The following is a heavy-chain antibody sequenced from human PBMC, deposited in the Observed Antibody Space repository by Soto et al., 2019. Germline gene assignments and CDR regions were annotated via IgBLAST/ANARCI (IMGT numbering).Heavy chain of an antibody. D-gene: IGHD3-22*01. CDR1: GGSISSGGYY. Sequence: SETLSLTCTVSGGSISSGGYYWSWIRQHPGKGLEWIGYIYYSGSTYYNPPLKSRVTISVDTSKNQFSLKLSSVTAADTAVYYCARGLRDYYDSSGYYRPGNFDYWGQGTLVTVSS. CDR3: ARGLRDYYDSSGYYRPGNFDY. V-gene: IGHV4-31*03. J-gene: IGHJ4*02. CDR2: IYYSGST.